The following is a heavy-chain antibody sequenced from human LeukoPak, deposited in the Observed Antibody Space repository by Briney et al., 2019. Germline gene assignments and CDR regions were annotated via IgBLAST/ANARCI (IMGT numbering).Heavy chain of an antibody. Sequence: ATVKVSRKVSVYTFTSYGISWVRQAPGQGLEGMGWVSAYKGNTNYAQKLQRRVTMSTDTSTSTAYMELRRLRSEHPAVYYCASDVTNTWGQGTLVTVPS. V-gene: IGHV1-18*01. D-gene: IGHD1-14*01. CDR1: VYTFTSYG. CDR2: VSAYKGNT. J-gene: IGHJ4*02. CDR3: ASDVTNT.